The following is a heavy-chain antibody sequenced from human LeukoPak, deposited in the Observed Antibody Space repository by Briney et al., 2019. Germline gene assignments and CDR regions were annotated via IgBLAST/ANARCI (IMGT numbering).Heavy chain of an antibody. CDR2: IYYSGST. J-gene: IGHJ5*02. CDR3: ARAGSYGDSGRWFDP. Sequence: SETLSLTCSVSGGSVSSYYWLWLRQPPGKGLEGVGYIYYSGSTNYNPSLKSRVTVSVDTSKNQFSLKLSSVTAADTAVYYCARAGSYGDSGRWFDPWGQGTLVTVSS. D-gene: IGHD4-17*01. CDR1: GGSVSSYY. V-gene: IGHV4-59*02.